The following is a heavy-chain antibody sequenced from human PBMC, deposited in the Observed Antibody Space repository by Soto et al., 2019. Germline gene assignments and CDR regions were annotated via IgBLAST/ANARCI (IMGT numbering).Heavy chain of an antibody. J-gene: IGHJ5*02. D-gene: IGHD2-2*02. CDR2: IYWDDDK. CDR3: AHELVVHAAILDNWFDP. Sequence: SGPTLVNPTQTLTLTCTFSGFSLSTSGVGVGWIRQPPGKALEWLALIYWDDDKRYSPSLKSRLTITKDTSKNQVVLTMTNMDPVDTATYYCAHELVVHAAILDNWFDPWGQGTLVTVSS. V-gene: IGHV2-5*02. CDR1: GFSLSTSGVG.